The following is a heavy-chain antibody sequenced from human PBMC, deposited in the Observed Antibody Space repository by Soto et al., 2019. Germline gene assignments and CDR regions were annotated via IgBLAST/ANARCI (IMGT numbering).Heavy chain of an antibody. CDR2: VHSGGTTT. Sequence: EVQLVESGGGLVQPGESLRFSCAASGFTFDYYWMHWVRQAPGKGLVWVSRVHSGGTTTTYADSVKGRFTISRDNARNTVSLQMSSLRAEDTAIYYCARGDRGGFDLWGHGTMVTVSS. D-gene: IGHD3-10*01. CDR3: ARGDRGGFDL. J-gene: IGHJ3*01. CDR1: GFTFDYYW. V-gene: IGHV3-74*01.